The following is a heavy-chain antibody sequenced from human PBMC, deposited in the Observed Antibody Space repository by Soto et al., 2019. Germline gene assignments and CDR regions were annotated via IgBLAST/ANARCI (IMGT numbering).Heavy chain of an antibody. D-gene: IGHD6-13*01. CDR3: ARVIAAAGTAGWFDP. CDR2: IYHSGST. J-gene: IGHJ5*02. CDR1: GGSISSGGYS. Sequence: QLQLQESGSGLVKPSQTLSLTCAVSGGSISSGGYSWSWIRQPPGKGLEWIGYIYHSGSTYYNPSLKSRVTISVDRSKNQFPLKLSSVTAADTAVYYCARVIAAAGTAGWFDPWGQGTLVTVSS. V-gene: IGHV4-30-2*01.